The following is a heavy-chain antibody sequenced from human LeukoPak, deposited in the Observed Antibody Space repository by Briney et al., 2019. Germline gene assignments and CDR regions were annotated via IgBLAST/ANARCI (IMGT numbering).Heavy chain of an antibody. CDR2: ISSSGSTI. CDR1: GFTFSDYY. Sequence: GGSLRLSCAASGFTFSDYYMSWIRQAPGKGLEWVSYISSSGSTIYYADSVKGRFTISRDNAKNSLYLQMNSLRAEDTAVHYCARDHTPNGSGSYYDPTFDYWAREPWSPSPQ. D-gene: IGHD3-10*01. CDR3: ARDHTPNGSGSYYDPTFDY. V-gene: IGHV3-11*04. J-gene: IGHJ4*02.